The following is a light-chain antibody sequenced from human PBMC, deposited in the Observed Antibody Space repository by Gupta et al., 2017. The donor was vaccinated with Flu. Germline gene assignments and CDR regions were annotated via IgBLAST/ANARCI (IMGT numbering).Light chain of an antibody. CDR2: EAR. Sequence: QSPLTQPASVSGSPGQSITISCTGTSTDICRYNYVSWYQQHPGKPPKLIIYEARRRPSGISNRFSGSKSGNTASLTISGLQAEDEADYYCSSYTNSSTRLFGGGTKLTVL. CDR1: STDICRYNY. V-gene: IGLV2-14*01. J-gene: IGLJ2*01. CDR3: SSYTNSSTRL.